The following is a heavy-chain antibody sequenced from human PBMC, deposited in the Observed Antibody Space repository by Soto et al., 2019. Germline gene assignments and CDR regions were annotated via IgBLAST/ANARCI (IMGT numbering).Heavy chain of an antibody. CDR1: GYTFTNYR. V-gene: IGHV1-18*01. Sequence: XSVKVCCSASGYTFTNYRFGLVRQAPGQGLEWMGWISTDNGKTNLPQKLQGRVTMTTDTSTSTAYMELTSLRSDDTAVYYCARDLGLELPIHMDVWGQGTTVTVSS. D-gene: IGHD1-1*01. J-gene: IGHJ6*02. CDR2: ISTDNGKT. CDR3: ARDLGLELPIHMDV.